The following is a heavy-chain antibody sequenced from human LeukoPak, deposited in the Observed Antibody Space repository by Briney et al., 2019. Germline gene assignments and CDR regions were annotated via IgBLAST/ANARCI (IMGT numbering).Heavy chain of an antibody. CDR1: GFTLSSSS. V-gene: IGHV3-7*01. CDR2: IMPDGSDK. CDR3: ARSDNAAHDY. Sequence: GGSLRLSCAASGFTLSSSSMNWVRQAPGKGPECVANIMPDGSDKYNVDSVKGRFTISRDNAKNSLYLQMNSLRADDTAVYYCARSDNAAHDYWGQGTLVTVSS. J-gene: IGHJ4*02. D-gene: IGHD2-2*01.